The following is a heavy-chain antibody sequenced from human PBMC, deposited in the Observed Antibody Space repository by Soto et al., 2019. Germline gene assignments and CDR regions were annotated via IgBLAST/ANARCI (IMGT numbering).Heavy chain of an antibody. CDR1: GFTFSSYG. CDR3: AKDRSDYSNYGDYYYGMDV. Sequence: PGGSLRLSCAASGFTFSSYGMHWVRQAPGKGLEWVAVISYDGSNKYYADSVKGRFTISRDNSKNTLYLQMNSLRAEDTAVYYCAKDRSDYSNYGDYYYGMDVWGQGTTVTVSS. D-gene: IGHD4-4*01. CDR2: ISYDGSNK. V-gene: IGHV3-30*18. J-gene: IGHJ6*02.